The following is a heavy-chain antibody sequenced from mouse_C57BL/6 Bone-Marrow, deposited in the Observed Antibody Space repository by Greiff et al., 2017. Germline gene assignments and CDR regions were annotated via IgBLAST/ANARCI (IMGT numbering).Heavy chain of an antibody. CDR2: IDPEDGET. CDR1: GFNIKDYY. V-gene: IGHV14-2*01. J-gene: IGHJ2*01. Sequence: VQLQQSGAELVKPGASVKLSCTASGFNIKDYYMHWVKQRTEQGLEWIGRIDPEDGETKYAPQFQGKATITADTSSNTAYLQLSSLTSEDTAVYYCALYDYDAGDYWGQGTTLTVSS. CDR3: ALYDYDAGDY. D-gene: IGHD2-4*01.